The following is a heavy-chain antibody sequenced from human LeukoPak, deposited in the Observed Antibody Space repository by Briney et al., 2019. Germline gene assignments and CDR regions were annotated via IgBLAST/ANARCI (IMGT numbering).Heavy chain of an antibody. D-gene: IGHD6-13*01. CDR1: GFTFDDYA. Sequence: SLRLSCAASGFTFDDYAMHWVRQAPGKGLEWVSGISWNSGSIGYADSVKGRFTISRDNAKNSLYLQMNSLRAEDTALYYCAKVGAAAGTGGYYYYYMDVWGKGTTVTVSS. J-gene: IGHJ6*03. CDR2: ISWNSGSI. CDR3: AKVGAAAGTGGYYYYYMDV. V-gene: IGHV3-9*01.